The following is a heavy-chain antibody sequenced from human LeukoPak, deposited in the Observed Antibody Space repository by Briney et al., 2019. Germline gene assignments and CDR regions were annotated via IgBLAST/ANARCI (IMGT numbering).Heavy chain of an antibody. J-gene: IGHJ4*02. V-gene: IGHV3-64*02. Sequence: PGGSLRLSCSASGFSFSNFAMNWFRQAPGKGLEYVSVIGPNGGDAYYADSVRGRFTISRDNSKNTLYLQMNSLRAEDMAIYYCAGYGGFSKWGQGTHVTVSS. CDR1: GFSFSNFA. D-gene: IGHD4-23*01. CDR2: IGPNGGDA. CDR3: AGYGGFSK.